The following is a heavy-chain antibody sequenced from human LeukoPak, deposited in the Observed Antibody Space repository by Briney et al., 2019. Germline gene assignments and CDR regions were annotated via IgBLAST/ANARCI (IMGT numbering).Heavy chain of an antibody. V-gene: IGHV3-21*01. CDR1: GFTFSSYS. D-gene: IGHD4-17*01. Sequence: PGGSLRLSCAASGFTFSSYSMNWVRQAPGKGLEWVASIRGTGSHIHYADSVKGRFTISRDNAKSSLYLQMNSLRAEDTALYYCARGNGDYAVGGYWGQGTLVIVSS. J-gene: IGHJ4*02. CDR2: IRGTGSHI. CDR3: ARGNGDYAVGGY.